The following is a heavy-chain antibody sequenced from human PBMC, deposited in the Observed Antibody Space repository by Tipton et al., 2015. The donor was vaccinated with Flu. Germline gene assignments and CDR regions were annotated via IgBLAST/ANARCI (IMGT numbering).Heavy chain of an antibody. CDR2: IYTSGST. CDR3: ARGSGSGTYVIFDF. CDR1: GGSLSSFY. J-gene: IGHJ4*02. Sequence: TLSLTCTVSGGSLSSFYWSWIRQPAGKGLEWIGRIYTSGSTKYNPSLKSRLSMSVDTSKSQFSLKLTSVTAADTVVYYCARGSGSGTYVIFDFWGQGTLVTASS. D-gene: IGHD3-10*01. V-gene: IGHV4-4*07.